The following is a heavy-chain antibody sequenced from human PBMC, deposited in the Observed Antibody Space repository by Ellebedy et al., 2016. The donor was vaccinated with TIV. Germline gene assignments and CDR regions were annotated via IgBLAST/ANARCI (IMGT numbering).Heavy chain of an antibody. V-gene: IGHV3-7*01. J-gene: IGHJ4*02. CDR2: IKKDGSEQ. CDR1: GFAFSSYW. Sequence: GESLKISCAASGFAFSSYWMNWVRQAPGRGPEWVANIKKDGSEQNYVESVKGRFTISRDNAKNTIYLQMSRLRVEDAGVYYCVAGAGWLPDYWGQGTLVAVSA. CDR3: VAGAGWLPDY. D-gene: IGHD5-12*01.